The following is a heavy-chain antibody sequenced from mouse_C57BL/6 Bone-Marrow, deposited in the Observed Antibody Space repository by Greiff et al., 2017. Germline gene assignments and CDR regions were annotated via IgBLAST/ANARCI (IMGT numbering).Heavy chain of an antibody. J-gene: IGHJ2*01. V-gene: IGHV1-50*01. Sequence: QVQLQPPGAELVKPGASVKLSCKASGYTFTSYWMQWVKQRPGQGLEWIGEIDPSDSYTNYNQKFKGKATLTVDTSSSTAYMQLSSLTSEDSAVYYCAREVFDYWGQGTTLTVSS. CDR3: AREVFDY. CDR2: IDPSDSYT. CDR1: GYTFTSYW.